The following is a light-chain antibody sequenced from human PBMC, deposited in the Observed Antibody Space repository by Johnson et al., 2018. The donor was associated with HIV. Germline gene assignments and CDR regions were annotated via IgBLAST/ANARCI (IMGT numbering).Light chain of an antibody. J-gene: IGLJ1*01. V-gene: IGLV1-51*02. CDR2: ENN. CDR1: SSNIGNNY. Sequence: QSVLTQPPSVSAAPGQKVTISCSGSSSNIGNNYVSWYQQLPGTAPKLLIYENNKRPSGIPDRFSGSKSGTSATLGITGLQTGDEADYYCGTWDSSLSGVFGTGTKGTVL. CDR3: GTWDSSLSGV.